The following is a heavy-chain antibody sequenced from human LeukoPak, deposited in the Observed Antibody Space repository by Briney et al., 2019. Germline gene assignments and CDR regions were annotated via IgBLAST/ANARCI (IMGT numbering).Heavy chain of an antibody. CDR3: ARRLSLSRHDYNNFDY. CDR1: GFSFDTYW. V-gene: IGHV5-51*01. D-gene: IGHD5-24*01. Sequence: GESLKISCKASGFSFDTYWLGWVRQMPGKGLEWMGMIFPADSDVRKSPSFQGQVTISADRSISTAYLQWSSLKASDTAVYYCARRLSLSRHDYNNFDYWGQGTLVTVSS. J-gene: IGHJ4*02. CDR2: IFPADSDV.